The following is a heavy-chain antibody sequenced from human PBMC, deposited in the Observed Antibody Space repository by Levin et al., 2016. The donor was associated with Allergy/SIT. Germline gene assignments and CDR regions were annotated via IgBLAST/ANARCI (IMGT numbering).Heavy chain of an antibody. CDR1: GFTFSSYW. CDR2: IKQDGSEK. CDR3: ASSGETALDYGMDV. V-gene: IGHV3-7*01. J-gene: IGHJ6*02. D-gene: IGHD3-10*01. Sequence: GESLKISCAASGFTFSSYWMSWVRQAPGKGLEWVANIKQDGSEKYYVDSVKGRFTISRDNAKNSLYLQMNSLRAEDTAVYYCASSGETALDYGMDVWGQGTTVTVSS.